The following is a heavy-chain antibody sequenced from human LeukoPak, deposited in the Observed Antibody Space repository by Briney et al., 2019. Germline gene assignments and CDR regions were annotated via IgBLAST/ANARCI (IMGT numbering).Heavy chain of an antibody. CDR2: IRRTGGST. D-gene: IGHD3-22*01. CDR1: GFSFSSYA. CDR3: ANTDYYDTSALDY. J-gene: IGHJ4*02. Sequence: GGSLRLSCAASGFSFSSYAMSWVRQAPGKGLEWVSAIRRTGGSTYYADSVKGRFTISRDNSKNTLYLQMNSLRAEDTAVYYCANTDYYDTSALDYWGQGTLVTVSS. V-gene: IGHV3-23*01.